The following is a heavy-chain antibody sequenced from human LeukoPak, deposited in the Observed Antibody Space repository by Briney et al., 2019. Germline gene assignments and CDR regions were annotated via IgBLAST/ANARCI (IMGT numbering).Heavy chain of an antibody. V-gene: IGHV4-34*01. CDR2: INHSGST. D-gene: IGHD1-26*01. Sequence: PSETLSLTCTVSGGSISSYYWSWIRQPPGKGLEWIGEINHSGSTNYNPSLKSRVTISVDTSKNQFSLKLSSVTAADTAVYYCARETSGSNDAFDIWGQGTMVTVSS. CDR1: GGSISSYY. J-gene: IGHJ3*02. CDR3: ARETSGSNDAFDI.